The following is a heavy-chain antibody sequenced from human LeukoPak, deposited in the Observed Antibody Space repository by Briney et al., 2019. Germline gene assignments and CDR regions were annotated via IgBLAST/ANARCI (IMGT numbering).Heavy chain of an antibody. D-gene: IGHD6-6*01. Sequence: GGSLRLSCAASGFXFSSYAISWVRQAPGKGREWVSSISGNGGSTYYAVSVQGRFTISRDNSKNTLYLQMNSLKVEDTAVYYCAKNRWAARIIIDAFDIWGQGTMVTVSS. CDR2: ISGNGGST. CDR3: AKNRWAARIIIDAFDI. CDR1: GFXFSSYA. J-gene: IGHJ3*02. V-gene: IGHV3-23*01.